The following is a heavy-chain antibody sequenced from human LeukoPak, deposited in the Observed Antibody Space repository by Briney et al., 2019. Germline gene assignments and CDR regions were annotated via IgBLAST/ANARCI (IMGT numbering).Heavy chain of an antibody. CDR2: TNPNSGGT. CDR3: ARDVGVYCSSTSCSDY. J-gene: IGHJ4*02. Sequence: ASVKVSCKASGYTFTGYYMHMVRQAPGQGLEWMGWTNPNSGGTNYAQKFQGRVTMTRDTSISTAYMELSRLRSDDTAVYYCARDVGVYCSSTSCSDYWGQGTLVTVSS. CDR1: GYTFTGYY. V-gene: IGHV1-2*02. D-gene: IGHD2-2*01.